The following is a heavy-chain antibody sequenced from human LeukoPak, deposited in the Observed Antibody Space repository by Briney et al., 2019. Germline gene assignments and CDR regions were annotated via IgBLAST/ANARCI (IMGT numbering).Heavy chain of an antibody. CDR1: GDSVSSNSAA. CDR3: ASGGSAAAGKVFDY. J-gene: IGHJ4*02. V-gene: IGHV6-1*01. Sequence: SQTLSLTCAISGDSVSSNSAAWNWIRQSPSRGLEWLGRTYYRSKWYNDYAVSVKSRITISPDTSKNQFSLQLNSVTPEDTAVYYCASGGSAAAGKVFDYWGQGTLVTVSS. D-gene: IGHD6-13*01. CDR2: TYYRSKWYN.